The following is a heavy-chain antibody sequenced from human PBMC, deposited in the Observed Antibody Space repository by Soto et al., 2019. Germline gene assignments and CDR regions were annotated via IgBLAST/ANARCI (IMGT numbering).Heavy chain of an antibody. D-gene: IGHD2-2*02. CDR3: AKDGIPTPGPLDV. J-gene: IGHJ6*02. Sequence: QVQLVESGGGVVQPGRSLRLSCAASGFTFSNYGMHWVRQAPGKGLEWVTFISYDGRNKYSADSVKGRFTVSRDNSRNTLFLQMKSLRGEDSAVYYCAKDGIPTPGPLDVWGQGTTVTVSS. CDR1: GFTFSNYG. V-gene: IGHV3-30*18. CDR2: ISYDGRNK.